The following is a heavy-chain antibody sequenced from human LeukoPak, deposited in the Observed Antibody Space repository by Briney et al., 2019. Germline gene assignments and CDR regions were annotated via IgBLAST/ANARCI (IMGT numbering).Heavy chain of an antibody. V-gene: IGHV3-21*01. CDR3: ARARREAHFYMDV. Sequence: GSLRLSCAASGFTFGYFYMSWVRQAPGKGLEWVSSITAGSTHKYYADSLKGRFTISRDNAQNSLYLQINSLRAEDTAVYFCARARREAHFYMDVWGNGTTVTVSS. CDR2: ITAGSTHK. J-gene: IGHJ6*03. CDR1: GFTFGYFY.